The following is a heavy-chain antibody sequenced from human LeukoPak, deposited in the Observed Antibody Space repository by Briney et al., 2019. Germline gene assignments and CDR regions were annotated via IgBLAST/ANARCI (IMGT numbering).Heavy chain of an antibody. J-gene: IGHJ4*02. CDR3: ARLQPRFGVVIPISDY. CDR1: GGSISSNSYY. V-gene: IGHV4-39*02. CDR2: IYYSGNT. Sequence: PSETLSLTCTVSGGSISSNSYYWGWIRQPPGKGMEWIGSIYYSGNTYYSPSLKSRVTISVDTSKSHFSLKLSSVTAADTAVYYCARLQPRFGVVIPISDYWGQGTLVTVSS. D-gene: IGHD3-3*01.